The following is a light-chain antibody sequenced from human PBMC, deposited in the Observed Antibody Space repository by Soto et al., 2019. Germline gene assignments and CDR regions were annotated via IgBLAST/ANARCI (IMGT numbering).Light chain of an antibody. V-gene: IGKV1-9*01. CDR1: QGISSY. J-gene: IGKJ3*01. Sequence: DIQLTQSPSFLSASVGDRVTITCRASQGISSYLAWYQQKPGKAPKPLIYAASTLQSGVPSRFSGSGSGTEFTLTISSLQPEDFATYYCQQLNSYPHITFGPGTKVDIK. CDR3: QQLNSYPHIT. CDR2: AAS.